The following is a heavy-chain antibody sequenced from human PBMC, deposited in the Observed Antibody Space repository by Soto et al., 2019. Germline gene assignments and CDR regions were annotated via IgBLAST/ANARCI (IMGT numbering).Heavy chain of an antibody. CDR1: GYTFTSYG. Sequence: RASVKVSCKASGYTFTSYGISWVRQAPGQGLEWVGWISAYNGNTNYAQKLQGRVTMTTDTSTSTAYMELRSLRSDDTAVYYCARDFIVVVPAAPDAFDIWGQGTMVTVSS. D-gene: IGHD2-2*01. CDR2: ISAYNGNT. CDR3: ARDFIVVVPAAPDAFDI. V-gene: IGHV1-18*01. J-gene: IGHJ3*02.